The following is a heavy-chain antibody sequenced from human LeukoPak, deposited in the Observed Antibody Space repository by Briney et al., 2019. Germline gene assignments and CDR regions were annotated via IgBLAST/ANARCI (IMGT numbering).Heavy chain of an antibody. CDR3: AKGEAANYYYYGMDV. CDR2: ISGSGGST. CDR1: GFTFSSYA. J-gene: IGHJ6*02. Sequence: GGSLRLSCAASGFTFSSYAMSWVRQAPGKGLEWVSAISGSGGSTYYADSVKGRFTISRDNSKNTLYLQMNSLRAEDTALYYCAKGEAANYYYYGMDVWGQGTTVTVSS. D-gene: IGHD2-15*01. V-gene: IGHV3-23*01.